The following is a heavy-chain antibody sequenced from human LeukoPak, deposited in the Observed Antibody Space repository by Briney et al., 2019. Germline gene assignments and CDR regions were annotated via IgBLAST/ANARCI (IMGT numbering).Heavy chain of an antibody. V-gene: IGHV4-34*01. Sequence: GSLRLSCAASGFTFSNYAMDWVRQPPGKGLEWIGEINHSGSTNYNPSLKSRVTISVDTSKNQFSLKLSSVTAADTAVYYCARSTLRPYYYDSSGYFSAFDIWGQGTMVTVSS. CDR1: GFTFSNYA. CDR2: INHSGST. J-gene: IGHJ3*02. CDR3: ARSTLRPYYYDSSGYFSAFDI. D-gene: IGHD3-22*01.